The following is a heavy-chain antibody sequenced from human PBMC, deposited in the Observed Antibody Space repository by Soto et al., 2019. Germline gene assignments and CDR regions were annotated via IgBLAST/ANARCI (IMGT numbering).Heavy chain of an antibody. CDR2: INPNGGGT. Sequence: QVHLVQSGAEVTKPGASVKVSCEYTFTGYYLHWVRQAPGQRLEWMGWINPNGGGTIYAQEFQGRISMTRDASITTAYMELSRLNSDDTAFYYCATSSDWSPLLDYWGRGTLVTVSS. J-gene: IGHJ4*02. CDR3: ATSSDWSPLLDY. D-gene: IGHD6-19*01. V-gene: IGHV1-2*02. CDR1: EYTFTGYY.